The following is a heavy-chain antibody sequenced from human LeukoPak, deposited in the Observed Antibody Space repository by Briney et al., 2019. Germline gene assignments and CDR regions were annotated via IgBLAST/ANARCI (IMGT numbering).Heavy chain of an antibody. D-gene: IGHD6-19*01. V-gene: IGHV4-39*07. CDR3: ARDLGEQWLYYFDY. J-gene: IGHJ4*02. Sequence: SETLSLTCTVSGGSISSSSYYWGWIRQPPGKGLEWIGSIYYSGSTYYNPSLKSRVTISVDTSKNQFSLKLSSVTAADTAVYYCARDLGEQWLYYFDYWGQGTLVTVSS. CDR1: GGSISSSSYY. CDR2: IYYSGST.